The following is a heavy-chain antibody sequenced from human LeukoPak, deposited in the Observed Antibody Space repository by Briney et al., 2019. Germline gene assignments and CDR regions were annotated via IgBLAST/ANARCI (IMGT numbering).Heavy chain of an antibody. V-gene: IGHV3-48*04. CDR2: ISSSSSTI. CDR3: ARKIYGSGSYYFDY. D-gene: IGHD3-10*01. CDR1: GFTFSSYT. Sequence: GGSLRLSCAASGFTFSSYTMNWVRQAPGKGLEWVSYISSSSSTIYYADSVKGRFTISRDNAKNSLYLQMNSLRAEDTALYYCARKIYGSGSYYFDYWGQGTLVTVSS. J-gene: IGHJ4*02.